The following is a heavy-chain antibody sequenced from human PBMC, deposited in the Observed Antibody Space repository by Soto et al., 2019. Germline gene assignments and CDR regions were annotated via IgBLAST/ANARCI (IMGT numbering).Heavy chain of an antibody. D-gene: IGHD3-9*01. CDR2: ISAYNGNT. J-gene: IGHJ5*02. CDR1: GYPLNSHW. Sequence: APVEVSCKDFGYPLNSHWMIWVGQAPEKGLEWMGWISAYNGNTNYAQKLQGRVTMTTDTSTSTAYMELRSLRSDDTAVFYCARGGGRYFDWFGWFDPWGQGTLVTVSS. V-gene: IGHV1-18*01. CDR3: ARGGGRYFDWFGWFDP.